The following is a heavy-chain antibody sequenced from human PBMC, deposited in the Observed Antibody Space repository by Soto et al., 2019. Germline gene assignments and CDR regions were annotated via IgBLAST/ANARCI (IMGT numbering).Heavy chain of an antibody. CDR3: VRGGGGGRFDP. CDR1: GFTFGDSY. J-gene: IGHJ5*02. Sequence: GGSLRLSCAGSGFTFGDSYMSWIRQAPGKGLEWLSYISPGSRYPAYADSVKGRFTISRDDAKRSLYLQMMSLTAEDTAIYYCVRGGGGGRFDPWGQGTMVTSPQ. CDR2: ISPGSRYP. V-gene: IGHV3-11*06. D-gene: IGHD2-15*01.